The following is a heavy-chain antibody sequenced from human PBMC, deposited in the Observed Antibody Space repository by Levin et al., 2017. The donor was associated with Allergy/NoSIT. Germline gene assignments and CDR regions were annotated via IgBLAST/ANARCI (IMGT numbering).Heavy chain of an antibody. J-gene: IGHJ4*02. Sequence: ESLKISCTVSDDSISTYYWSWIGQPPGKGLEWIGYISSSGSPNYNPSLKSRVTISIDTSKSHFSLKLSSVTAADTAVYYCGRAYSSGCYEGWGQGTLVTVSS. V-gene: IGHV4-59*01. CDR3: GRAYSSGCYEG. D-gene: IGHD6-19*01. CDR1: DDSISTYY. CDR2: ISSSGSP.